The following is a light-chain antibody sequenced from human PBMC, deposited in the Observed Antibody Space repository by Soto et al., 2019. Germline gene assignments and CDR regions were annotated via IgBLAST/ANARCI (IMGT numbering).Light chain of an antibody. CDR2: DTS. CDR3: LFSYGGATWV. CDR1: SGAVTSGHY. V-gene: IGLV7-46*01. J-gene: IGLJ3*02. Sequence: QAVVTQEPSLTVSTGGTVTLTCGSSSGAVTSGHYPFWFQQKPGQAPRTLIYDTSNKHSWTPARFSGSLLGGKAALTLSGAQPEDEAEYYCLFSYGGATWVFGGGTKITVL.